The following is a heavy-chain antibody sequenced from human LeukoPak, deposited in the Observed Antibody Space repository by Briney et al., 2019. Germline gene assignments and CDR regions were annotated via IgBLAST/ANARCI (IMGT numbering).Heavy chain of an antibody. CDR1: GYTLTELS. D-gene: IGHD3-22*01. J-gene: IGHJ3*02. V-gene: IGHV1-24*01. Sequence: ASVKVSCKVSGYTLTELSMHWVRQAPGKGLEWMGGFDPEDGETIYAQKFQGRVTMTEDTSTDTAYMELSSLRSEDTAVYYCARDQSITYYYDSSGYHDAFDIWGQGTMVTVSS. CDR2: FDPEDGET. CDR3: ARDQSITYYYDSSGYHDAFDI.